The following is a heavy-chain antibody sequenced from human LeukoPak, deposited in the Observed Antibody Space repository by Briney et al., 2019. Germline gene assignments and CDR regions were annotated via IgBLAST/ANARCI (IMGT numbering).Heavy chain of an antibody. CDR3: ARDGMGGSGSYRPYYFDY. D-gene: IGHD3-10*01. J-gene: IGHJ4*02. CDR1: GFTFSSYS. V-gene: IGHV3-21*01. CDR2: ISSSSSYI. Sequence: GGSLRLSCAASGFTFSSYSMNWVRQAPGKGLEWVSSISSSSSYIYYADSVKGRFTISRDNAKNSLYLQMNSLRAEDTAVYYCARDGMGGSGSYRPYYFDYWGQGTLVTVSS.